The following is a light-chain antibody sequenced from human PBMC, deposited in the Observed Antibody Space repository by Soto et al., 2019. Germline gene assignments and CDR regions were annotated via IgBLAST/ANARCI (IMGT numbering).Light chain of an antibody. J-gene: IGLJ2*01. CDR3: SSYTSTNPPHVL. Sequence: QSALTQSASVSGSPGQSITISCTGTSTDIGGYNYVSCYQQHPGKAPKLMIYEVSNRPSGVSNRFSGSKSGNTASLTISGLQAEDEGDYFCSSYTSTNPPHVLFGGGTKLTVL. CDR1: STDIGGYNY. CDR2: EVS. V-gene: IGLV2-14*01.